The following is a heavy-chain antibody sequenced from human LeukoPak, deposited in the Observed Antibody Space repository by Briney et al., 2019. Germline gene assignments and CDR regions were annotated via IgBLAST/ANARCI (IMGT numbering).Heavy chain of an antibody. CDR2: IYYSGST. V-gene: IGHV4-31*03. D-gene: IGHD2-8*01. CDR1: GGSISSGGYY. CDR3: AKDGGSEAYCTRTCCRHDY. Sequence: PSETLSLTCTVSGGSISSGGYYWSWIRQHPGKGLEWIGYIYYSGSTYYNPSLKSRVTISVDTSKNQFSLKLSSVTAADTAVYYCAKDGGSEAYCTRTCCRHDYWGQGTLVTVSS. J-gene: IGHJ4*02.